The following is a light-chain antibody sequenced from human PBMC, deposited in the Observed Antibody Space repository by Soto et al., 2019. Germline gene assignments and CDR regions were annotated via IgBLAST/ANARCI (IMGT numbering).Light chain of an antibody. CDR1: SSDVGGYNY. Sequence: QSVLTQPPSASGSPGQSVTISCTGTSSDVGGYNYVSWYQHHPGKAPKLMIYEVSKRPSGVPDRFSGSKSGNTASLTVSGLQAEDEADYYCSSYAGGKNHVLGSGTKVTVL. V-gene: IGLV2-8*01. J-gene: IGLJ1*01. CDR2: EVS. CDR3: SSYAGGKNHV.